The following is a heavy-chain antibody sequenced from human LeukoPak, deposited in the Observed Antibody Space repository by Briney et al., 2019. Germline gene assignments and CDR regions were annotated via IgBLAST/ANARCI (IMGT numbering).Heavy chain of an antibody. V-gene: IGHV1-46*01. CDR3: ASSAGPKRGFDY. CDR1: GYTFTGYY. J-gene: IGHJ4*02. D-gene: IGHD3-10*01. CDR2: INPSGGST. Sequence: ASVKVSCKASGYTFTGYYMHWVRQAPGQGLEWMGIINPSGGSTSYAQKFQGRVTMTRDTSTSTVYMELSSLRSEDTAVYYCASSAGPKRGFDYWGQGTLVTVSS.